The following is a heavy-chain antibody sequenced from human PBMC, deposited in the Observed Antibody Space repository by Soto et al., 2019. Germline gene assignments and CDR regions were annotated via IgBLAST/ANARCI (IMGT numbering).Heavy chain of an antibody. D-gene: IGHD5-12*01. J-gene: IGHJ4*02. CDR2: IFYSGNT. CDR1: GGSINSGGHY. CDR3: ARASGYSYGHLDS. V-gene: IGHV4-31*03. Sequence: TLSLTCTVSGGSINSGGHYLSCIRQRPGKGLEWIGSIFYSGNTYYNPSLKSRLTISVDTSKNQFSLRLSSVTAADTAVYYCARASGYSYGHLDSWGQGTLVTVSS.